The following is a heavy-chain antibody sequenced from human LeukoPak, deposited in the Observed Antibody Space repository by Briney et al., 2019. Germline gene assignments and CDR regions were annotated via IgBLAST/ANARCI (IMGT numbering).Heavy chain of an antibody. Sequence: PSETLSLTCTVSGGSISSYYWSWIRQPPGKGLEWIGYIYYSGSTNYNPSLKSRVTISVDTSKNQFSLKLSSVTAADTAVYYCARTSIVGATSLDYWGQGTLVTVSS. CDR2: IYYSGST. J-gene: IGHJ4*02. V-gene: IGHV4-59*12. D-gene: IGHD1-26*01. CDR1: GGSISSYY. CDR3: ARTSIVGATSLDY.